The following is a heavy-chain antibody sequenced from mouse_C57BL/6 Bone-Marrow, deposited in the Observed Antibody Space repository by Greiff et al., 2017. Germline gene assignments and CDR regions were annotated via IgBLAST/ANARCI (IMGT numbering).Heavy chain of an antibody. V-gene: IGHV3-6*01. J-gene: IGHJ4*01. CDR1: GYSITSGYY. CDR2: ISYDGSN. Sequence: ESGPGLVKPSQSLSLTCSVTGYSITSGYYWNWIRQFPGNKLEWMGYISYDGSNNYNPSLKNRISITRDTSKNQFFLKLNSVTTEDTATYYCARDPPYYSNLYAMDYWGQGTSVTVSS. CDR3: ARDPPYYSNLYAMDY. D-gene: IGHD2-5*01.